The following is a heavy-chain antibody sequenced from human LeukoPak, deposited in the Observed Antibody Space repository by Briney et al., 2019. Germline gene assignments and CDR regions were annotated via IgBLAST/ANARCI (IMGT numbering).Heavy chain of an antibody. CDR3: ARRGVVVTHFDY. Sequence: GGSLRLSCAASGFTFGSFSMTWVRQAPGKGLEWVSTISSSGTYIYYADSVKGRFTISRDNAKNSLYLQMNSLRDEDTAVYYCARRGVVVTHFDYWGQGTLVTVSS. CDR1: GFTFGSFS. CDR2: ISSSGTYI. D-gene: IGHD3-22*01. V-gene: IGHV3-21*01. J-gene: IGHJ4*02.